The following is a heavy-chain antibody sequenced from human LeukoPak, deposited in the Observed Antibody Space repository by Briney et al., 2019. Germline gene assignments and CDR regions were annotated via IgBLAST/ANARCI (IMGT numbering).Heavy chain of an antibody. J-gene: IGHJ4*02. D-gene: IGHD4-11*01. CDR2: IYSSGST. CDR3: ARDDHSNYRFDY. CDR1: GGSISSYY. Sequence: SVTVSLTCTVSGGSISSYYWSWIRQPPGKGLEWIGYIYSSGSTNYNPSLKSRVTISVDTSKNQFSLRVTSVTAADTAVYYCARDDHSNYRFDYWGQGALVTTSA. V-gene: IGHV4-59*01.